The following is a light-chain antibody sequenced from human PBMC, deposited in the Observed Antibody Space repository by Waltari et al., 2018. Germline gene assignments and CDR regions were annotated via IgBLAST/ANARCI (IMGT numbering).Light chain of an antibody. CDR3: QSYDRSHVV. J-gene: IGLJ2*01. Sequence: TISCTGSSSNIGAGYDVHWYQQFSGTAPKLLIYGNNNRPSGVPDRFSGSKSGTSASLAITGLQAEDEADYYCQSYDRSHVVFGGGTKLTVL. CDR2: GNN. V-gene: IGLV1-40*01. CDR1: SSNIGAGYD.